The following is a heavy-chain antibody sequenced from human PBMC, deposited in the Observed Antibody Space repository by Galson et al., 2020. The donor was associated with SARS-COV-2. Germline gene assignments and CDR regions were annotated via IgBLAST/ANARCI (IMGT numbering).Heavy chain of an antibody. CDR3: ARDGEGYDFPFYYGMDV. J-gene: IGHJ6*02. D-gene: IGHD5-12*01. CDR2: ISSSSSTI. CDR1: GFTFSSYS. V-gene: IGHV3-48*01. Sequence: GGSLRLSCAASGFTFSSYSMNWVRQAPGKGLEWVSYISSSSSTIYYADSVKGRFTISRDNATNSLYLQMNSLRAEDTAVYYCARDGEGYDFPFYYGMDVWGQGTTVTVSS.